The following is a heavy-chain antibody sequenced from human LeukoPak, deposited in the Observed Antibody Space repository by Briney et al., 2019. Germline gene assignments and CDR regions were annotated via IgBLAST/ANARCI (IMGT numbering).Heavy chain of an antibody. CDR1: GGTFSSYA. CDR3: ASGRWLQRTDY. D-gene: IGHD5-24*01. J-gene: IGHJ4*02. V-gene: IGHV1-69*05. Sequence: SVKVSCKASGGTFSSYAISWVRQAPGQGLEWMGGIISIFGTANYAQKFQGRVTITTDESTSTAYMELSSLRSEDTAVYYCASGRWLQRTDYWGQGTLVTVSS. CDR2: IISIFGTA.